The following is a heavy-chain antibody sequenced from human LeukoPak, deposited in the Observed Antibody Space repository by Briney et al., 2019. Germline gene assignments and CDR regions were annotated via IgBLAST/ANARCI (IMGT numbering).Heavy chain of an antibody. CDR3: ATAGYYGSGSYYYFDY. CDR2: ISAYNGNT. CDR1: GYTFTSYG. V-gene: IGHV1-18*01. Sequence: GASVKVSCKASGYTFTSYGISWVRQAPGQGLEWMGWISAYNGNTNYAQKLQGRVTMTADTSTSTAYMELRSLRSEDTAVYYCATAGYYGSGSYYYFDYWGQGTLVTVSS. D-gene: IGHD3-10*01. J-gene: IGHJ4*02.